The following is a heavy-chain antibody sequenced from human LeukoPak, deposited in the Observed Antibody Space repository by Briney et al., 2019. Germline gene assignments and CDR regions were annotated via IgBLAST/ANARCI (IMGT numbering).Heavy chain of an antibody. J-gene: IGHJ6*02. Sequence: PSETLSLTCAVYGGSFSGYYWSWVRQPPGKGLEWIGEINHSGSTNYNPSLKSRVTISVDTSKNQFSPKLSSVTAADTAVYYCARDFVYSSSWSGGPGMDVWGQGTTVTASS. D-gene: IGHD6-13*01. CDR3: ARDFVYSSSWSGGPGMDV. CDR2: INHSGST. V-gene: IGHV4-34*01. CDR1: GGSFSGYY.